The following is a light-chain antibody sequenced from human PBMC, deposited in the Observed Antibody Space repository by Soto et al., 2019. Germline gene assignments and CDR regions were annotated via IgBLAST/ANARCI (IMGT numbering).Light chain of an antibody. Sequence: EVVLTQSPATLSLSPGERATLSCRASQSVSSHLAWYQQKPGQAPRLLIYDASHRATGIPARFSGSGSGSDFTLTISSLAPEDFAVYYCQQRSNSPRTFGQGTKLEIK. V-gene: IGKV3-11*01. J-gene: IGKJ2*01. CDR1: QSVSSH. CDR3: QQRSNSPRT. CDR2: DAS.